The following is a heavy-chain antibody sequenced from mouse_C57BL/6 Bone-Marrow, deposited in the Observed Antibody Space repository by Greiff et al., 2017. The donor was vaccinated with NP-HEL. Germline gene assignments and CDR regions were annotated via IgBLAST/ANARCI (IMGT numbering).Heavy chain of an antibody. CDR1: GYTFTSYG. Sequence: QVQLQQSGAELARPGASVKLSCKASGYTFTSYGISWVKQRTGQGLEWIGEIYPRSGNTYYNEKFKGKATLTADKSSSTAYMELRSLTSEDSAVYFCARLYYYLDYWGQGTTLTVSS. V-gene: IGHV1-81*01. CDR3: ARLYYYLDY. J-gene: IGHJ2*01. CDR2: IYPRSGNT. D-gene: IGHD3-3*01.